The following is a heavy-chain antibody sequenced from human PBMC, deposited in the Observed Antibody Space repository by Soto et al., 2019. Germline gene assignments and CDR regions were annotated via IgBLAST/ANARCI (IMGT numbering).Heavy chain of an antibody. D-gene: IGHD6-13*01. J-gene: IGHJ6*03. CDR2: IYYSGST. Sequence: SETLSLTCTVSGGSISSGDYYWSWIRQPPGKGLEWIGYIYYSGSTYYNPSLKSRVTISVDTSKNQFSLKLSSVTAADTAVYYCARDHIAAADDSPYYYMDVWGKGTTVTVSS. V-gene: IGHV4-30-4*01. CDR1: GGSISSGDYY. CDR3: ARDHIAAADDSPYYYMDV.